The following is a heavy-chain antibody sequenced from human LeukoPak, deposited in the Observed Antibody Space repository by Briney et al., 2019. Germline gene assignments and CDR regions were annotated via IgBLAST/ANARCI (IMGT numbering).Heavy chain of an antibody. J-gene: IGHJ4*02. D-gene: IGHD7-27*01. V-gene: IGHV1-2*02. CDR2: INPDSGGT. CDR3: ARGPNWGLDY. CDR1: GYTFTGYY. Sequence: GASVKVSCKASGYTFTGYYIHWVRQAPGQGLEWMGWINPDSGGTIYVQKFQGGVTMTRDSPISTVYMELSRLSSDDTAVYYCARGPNWGLDYWGQGTLVTVSS.